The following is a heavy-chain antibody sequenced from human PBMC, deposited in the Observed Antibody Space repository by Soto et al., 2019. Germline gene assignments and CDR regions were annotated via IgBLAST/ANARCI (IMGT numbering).Heavy chain of an antibody. J-gene: IGHJ5*02. CDR3: ARDPHFTIFGVVIDPTWWFDP. D-gene: IGHD3-3*01. CDR2: ISSSSTI. V-gene: IGHV3-48*02. Sequence: GGSLRLSCAASGFTFSSYSMNWVRQAPGKGLEWVSYISSSSTIYYADSVKGRFTISRDNAKNSLYLQMNSLRDEDPAVYYCARDPHFTIFGVVIDPTWWFDPWGQGTLVTVSS. CDR1: GFTFSSYS.